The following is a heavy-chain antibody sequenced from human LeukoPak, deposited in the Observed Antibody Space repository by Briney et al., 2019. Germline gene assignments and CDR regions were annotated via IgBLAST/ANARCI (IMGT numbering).Heavy chain of an antibody. V-gene: IGHV3-23*01. CDR3: AKDPNGDYVGAFDS. CDR2: ITGGGIGT. Sequence: GGSLRLSCAASGLTFRNYAMTWVRQAPGKGLEWVSSITGGGIGTSYADSVKGRFTVYRDNTKNTLYLQMNSLRAGDTAVYYCAKDPNGDYVGAFDSWGQGTSVTVSS. D-gene: IGHD4-17*01. J-gene: IGHJ3*01. CDR1: GLTFRNYA.